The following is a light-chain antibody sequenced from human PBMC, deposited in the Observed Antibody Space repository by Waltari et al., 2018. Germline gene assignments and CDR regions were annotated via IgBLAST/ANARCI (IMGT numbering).Light chain of an antibody. Sequence: QSALTQPAPVPGSPAQSITISCYGPSTSVGFFNYVSLYQQHPGKAPKLMIYHVSQRPSGVSDRFSGSKSGNTDSLTISGLQAEDEADYYCNSYTGSSSWVFGGGTKVTVL. CDR1: STSVGFFNY. V-gene: IGLV2-14*01. CDR2: HVS. J-gene: IGLJ3*02. CDR3: NSYTGSSSWV.